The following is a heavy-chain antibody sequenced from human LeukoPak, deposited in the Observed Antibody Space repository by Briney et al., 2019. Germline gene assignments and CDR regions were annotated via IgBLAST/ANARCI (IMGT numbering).Heavy chain of an antibody. CDR1: GFTFDDYA. Sequence: GGSLRLSCAASGFTFDDYAMHWVRQAPGKGLEWVSGISWNSGSIGYADSVKGRFTISRDNAKNSLYLQMNSLRVEDTAVYYCARLLIVGSGSYPLDYWGQGTLVTVSS. D-gene: IGHD3-10*01. CDR3: ARLLIVGSGSYPLDY. J-gene: IGHJ4*02. CDR2: ISWNSGSI. V-gene: IGHV3-9*01.